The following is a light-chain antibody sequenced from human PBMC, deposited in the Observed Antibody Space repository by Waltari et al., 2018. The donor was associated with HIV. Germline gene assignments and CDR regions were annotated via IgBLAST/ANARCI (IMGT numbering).Light chain of an antibody. CDR2: EDN. J-gene: IGLJ2*01. Sequence: NFMLTQAHSVSESQGKTVTSSCTRSSGSSASNIGQWYQQRPGSAPTIVIYEDNDRPSGVPDRFSGSIDSSSNSASLTISGLKTEDEADYYCQSYDSSNHVVFGGGTKLTVL. V-gene: IGLV6-57*03. CDR1: SGSSASNI. CDR3: QSYDSSNHVV.